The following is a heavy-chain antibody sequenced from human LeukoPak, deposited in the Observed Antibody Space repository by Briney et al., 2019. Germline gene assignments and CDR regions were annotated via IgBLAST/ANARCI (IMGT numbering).Heavy chain of an antibody. D-gene: IGHD5-24*01. CDR1: GFTVSGNY. CDR2: IYSGGST. V-gene: IGHV3-66*02. Sequence: GGSLRLSCAASGFTVSGNYMSWVRQAPGKGLEWVSVIYSGGSTYYADSVKGRFTISRDNSKNTLYLQMNSLRAEDTAVYYCARDPLGRWLQSSRYFDLWGRGTLVTVSS. CDR3: ARDPLGRWLQSSRYFDL. J-gene: IGHJ2*01.